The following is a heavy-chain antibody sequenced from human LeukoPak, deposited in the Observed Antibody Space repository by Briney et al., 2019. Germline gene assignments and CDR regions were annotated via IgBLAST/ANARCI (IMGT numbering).Heavy chain of an antibody. J-gene: IGHJ5*02. V-gene: IGHV4-59*12. CDR1: GGSISSYY. CDR2: IYYSGST. Sequence: PSETLSLTCTVSGGSISSYYWSWTRQPPGKGLEWIGYIYYSGSTNYNPSLKSRVTISVDTSKNQFSLKLSSVTAADTAVYYCAREGRITIFGVVIKSYNWFDPWGQGTLVTVSS. CDR3: AREGRITIFGVVIKSYNWFDP. D-gene: IGHD3-3*01.